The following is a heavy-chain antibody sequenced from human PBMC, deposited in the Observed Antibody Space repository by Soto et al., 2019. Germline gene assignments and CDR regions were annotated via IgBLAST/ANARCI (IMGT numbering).Heavy chain of an antibody. CDR1: GDSITSYN. J-gene: IGHJ4*02. Sequence: SETLSLTCTVSGDSITSYNWNWLRQPPGKALEWIGYVYSSGSTNYNPSIKSRVTISVDTSRNQFSLKVNSVTAADTAVYYCVRFWLPPSSDALNDYTDAFDYWGQGTLVTVSS. CDR2: VYSSGST. D-gene: IGHD3-9*01. CDR3: VRFWLPPSSDALNDYTDAFDY. V-gene: IGHV4-59*01.